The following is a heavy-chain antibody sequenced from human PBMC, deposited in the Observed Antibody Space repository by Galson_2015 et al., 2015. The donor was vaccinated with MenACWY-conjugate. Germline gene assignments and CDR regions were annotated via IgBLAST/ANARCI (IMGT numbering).Heavy chain of an antibody. CDR1: GYTFSGYY. J-gene: IGHJ4*02. Sequence: SVKVSCKASGYTFSGYYIHWVRQAPGQGLEWMGWIDPNNGATNYAQNFQAWVTMTRDTSIRTVYMELSSLKSADTAVYYCTRETPRLDLPWSEKYYFDNWGQGTLVTVSS. CDR2: IDPNNGAT. V-gene: IGHV1-2*04. D-gene: IGHD2-8*02. CDR3: TRETPRLDLPWSEKYYFDN.